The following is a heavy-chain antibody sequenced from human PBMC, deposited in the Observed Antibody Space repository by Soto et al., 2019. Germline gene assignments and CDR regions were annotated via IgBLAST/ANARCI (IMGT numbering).Heavy chain of an antibody. CDR1: GSSISSYY. V-gene: IGHV4-59*08. J-gene: IGHJ5*02. CDR2: IYYSGST. CDR3: ARGFDFWSGYWGFDP. Sequence: SETLSLTCTVSGSSISSYYWSWIRQPPGKGLEWSGYIYYSGSTNYNPSLKSRVTISVDTSKNQFSLKLSSVTAADTAVYYCARGFDFWSGYWGFDPWGQGTLVTVSS. D-gene: IGHD3-3*01.